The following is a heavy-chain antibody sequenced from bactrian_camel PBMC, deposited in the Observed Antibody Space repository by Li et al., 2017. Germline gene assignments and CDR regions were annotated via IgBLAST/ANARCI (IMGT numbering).Heavy chain of an antibody. D-gene: IGHD6*01. Sequence: VQLVESGGESVQPGGSLRLSCSVSKHTIGTYCMGWYRQAPGKEREGVARMSPGGSWTYYADSVKGRFTISRDNAKQMAYLQMNSLKPEDTGIYYCASGPWDEGSCDAAFLSGQGTQVTVS. CDR1: KHTIGTYC. J-gene: IGHJ4*01. CDR2: MSPGGSWT. V-gene: IGHV3S55*01.